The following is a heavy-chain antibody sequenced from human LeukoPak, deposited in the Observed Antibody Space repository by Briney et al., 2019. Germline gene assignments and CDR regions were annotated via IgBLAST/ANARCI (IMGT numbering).Heavy chain of an antibody. J-gene: IGHJ3*02. CDR1: GGYISSSSYY. CDR2: IYCSGST. V-gene: IGHV4-39*01. CDR3: ARHRMYYYDSSGRGVADAFDI. D-gene: IGHD3-22*01. Sequence: SETLLLTCTVSGGYISSSSYYWGWIRQPPGKGLEWIGSIYCSGSTYYNPSLKSRVTIFVDTSKNQFSLKLSSVTAADTAVYYCARHRMYYYDSSGRGVADAFDIWGQGTMVTVSS.